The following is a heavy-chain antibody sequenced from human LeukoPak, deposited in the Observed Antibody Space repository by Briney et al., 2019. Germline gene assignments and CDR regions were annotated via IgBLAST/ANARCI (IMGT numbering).Heavy chain of an antibody. D-gene: IGHD3-22*01. CDR2: IYYSGST. Sequence: SETLSLTCTVSGGSISSYYWSWIRQPPGKGLEWIGYIYYSGSTNYNPPLKSRVTISIDTSKNQFSLKLSSVTAADTAVYYCARGPADYYDSSGYSFDYWGQGTLVTVSS. J-gene: IGHJ4*02. V-gene: IGHV4-59*01. CDR3: ARGPADYYDSSGYSFDY. CDR1: GGSISSYY.